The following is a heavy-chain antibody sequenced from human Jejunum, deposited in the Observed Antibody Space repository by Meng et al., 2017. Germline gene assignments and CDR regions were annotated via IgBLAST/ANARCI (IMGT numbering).Heavy chain of an antibody. V-gene: IGHV4-61*02. J-gene: IGHJ5*01. Sequence: SETLSLTCTVSGGSITGGYYYWTWIRQPAGKELEWIGRIYTSGSTNYSPSLKSRVTISVGTSKNQFSLNLSSMTAADTAIYYCARETTARFIDSWGQGTLVTVSS. CDR3: ARETTARFIDS. CDR1: GGSITGGYYY. D-gene: IGHD4-17*01. CDR2: IYTSGST.